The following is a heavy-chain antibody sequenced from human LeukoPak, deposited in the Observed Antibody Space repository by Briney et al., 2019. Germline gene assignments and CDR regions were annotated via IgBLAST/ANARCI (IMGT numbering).Heavy chain of an antibody. CDR2: ISYDGSNK. J-gene: IGHJ6*02. D-gene: IGHD3-9*01. V-gene: IGHV3-30*18. CDR3: AKSADWLSKVYYYYSGMDV. Sequence: GRSLRLSCAASGFTFSSYGMHWVRQAPGKGLEWVAVISYDGSNKYYADSVKGRFTISRDNSKNTLYLQMNSLRAEDTAVYYCAKSADWLSKVYYYYSGMDVWGQGTTVTVSS. CDR1: GFTFSSYG.